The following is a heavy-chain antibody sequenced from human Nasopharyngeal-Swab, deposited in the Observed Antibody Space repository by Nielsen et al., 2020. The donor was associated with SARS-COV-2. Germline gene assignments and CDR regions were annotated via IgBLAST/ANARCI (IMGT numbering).Heavy chain of an antibody. CDR2: ISYDGSNK. D-gene: IGHD6-19*01. J-gene: IGHJ3*02. V-gene: IGHV3-30-3*01. Sequence: GESLKISCAASGFTFSSYAMHWVRQAPGKGLEWVAVISYDGSNKYYADSVKGRFTISRDTSKNTLYLHMNNLRPEDTAVYYCARGAVAGRNAFDIWGQGTMVTVSS. CDR1: GFTFSSYA. CDR3: ARGAVAGRNAFDI.